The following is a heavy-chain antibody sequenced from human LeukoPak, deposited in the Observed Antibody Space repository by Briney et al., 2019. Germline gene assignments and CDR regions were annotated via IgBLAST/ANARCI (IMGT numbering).Heavy chain of an antibody. CDR3: ARGGAQTYYDILTGYYNAPRYYFDY. CDR1: GFTVSSNY. CDR2: IYSGGRP. Sequence: PGGSLRLSCAASGFTVSSNYMSWVRQAPGKGLEWVSVIYSGGRPYYADSVKGRFTISRDNSKNTLYLQMNSLRAEDTAVYYCARGGAQTYYDILTGYYNAPRYYFDYWGQGTLVTVSS. J-gene: IGHJ4*02. D-gene: IGHD3-9*01. V-gene: IGHV3-66*01.